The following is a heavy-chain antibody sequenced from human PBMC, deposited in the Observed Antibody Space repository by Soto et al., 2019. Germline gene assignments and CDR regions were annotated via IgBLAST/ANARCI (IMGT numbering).Heavy chain of an antibody. D-gene: IGHD1-26*01. CDR3: ARAYSGSPGAFDI. Sequence: QVQLVQSGAEVKKPGASVKVSCKASGYTFTSYAMHWVRQAPGQRLEWMGWINAGNGNTKYSQKFQGRVTITRDTSASTAYMELSSLRSEDTAVYYCARAYSGSPGAFDIWGQGIMVTVSS. CDR2: INAGNGNT. V-gene: IGHV1-3*01. J-gene: IGHJ3*02. CDR1: GYTFTSYA.